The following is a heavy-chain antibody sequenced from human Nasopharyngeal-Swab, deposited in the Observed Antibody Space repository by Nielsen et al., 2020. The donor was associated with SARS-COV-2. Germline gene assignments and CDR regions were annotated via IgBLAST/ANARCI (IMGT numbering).Heavy chain of an antibody. D-gene: IGHD6-13*01. CDR3: AKDKVPQYSSSWYHSSFDY. J-gene: IGHJ4*02. V-gene: IGHV3-9*01. Sequence: SLKISCAASGFTFSSYAMHWVRQAPGKGLEWVSGISWNSGSIGYADSVKGRFTISRDNAKNSLYLQMNSLRAEDTALYYCAKDKVPQYSSSWYHSSFDYWGQGTLVTVSS. CDR2: ISWNSGSI. CDR1: GFTFSSYA.